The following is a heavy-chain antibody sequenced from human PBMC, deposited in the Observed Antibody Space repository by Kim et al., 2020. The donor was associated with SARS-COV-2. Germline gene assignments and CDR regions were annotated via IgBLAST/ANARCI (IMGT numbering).Heavy chain of an antibody. CDR2: IIPIFGTA. CDR1: GGSFSSYA. D-gene: IGHD2-21*02. Sequence: SVKVSCKASGGSFSSYAISWVRQAPGQGLEWLGGIIPIFGTANYAQKFKGRVTITADESTSTAYMELSSLRTEDTAVYYCARSGGNSHYGMDGWGQGTTGTVSS. CDR3: ARSGGNSHYGMDG. J-gene: IGHJ6*02. V-gene: IGHV1-69*13.